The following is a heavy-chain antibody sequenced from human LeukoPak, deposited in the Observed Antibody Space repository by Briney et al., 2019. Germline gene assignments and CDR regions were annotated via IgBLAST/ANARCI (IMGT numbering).Heavy chain of an antibody. CDR2: IYTSGST. J-gene: IGHJ3*02. CDR3: ARGRYIYGSPDDAFDI. D-gene: IGHD5-18*01. V-gene: IGHV4-4*07. Sequence: SETLSLTCTVSGASISSYYWSWIRQPAGKGLEWIGRIYTSGSTNYNPSLKSRVTMSVDTSKNQFSLKLSSVTAADTAVYYCARGRYIYGSPDDAFDIWGQGTMVTVSS. CDR1: GASISSYY.